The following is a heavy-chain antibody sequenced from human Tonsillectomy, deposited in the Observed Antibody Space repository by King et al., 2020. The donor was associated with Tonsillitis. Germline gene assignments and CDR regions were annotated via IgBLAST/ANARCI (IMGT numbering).Heavy chain of an antibody. CDR3: ARMSYHYDSTGYREYYFDY. Sequence: VQLQESGPGLVKPSETLSLTCAVSAYSISSGYYWGWIRQPPGKGLEWIASIYHSGSTYYNPSLKSRVTISVDTSKNQFSLKLSSVTAADTAMYYCARMSYHYDSTGYREYYFDYWGQGTLVTVSS. D-gene: IGHD3-22*01. CDR2: IYHSGST. V-gene: IGHV4-38-2*01. J-gene: IGHJ4*02. CDR1: AYSISSGYY.